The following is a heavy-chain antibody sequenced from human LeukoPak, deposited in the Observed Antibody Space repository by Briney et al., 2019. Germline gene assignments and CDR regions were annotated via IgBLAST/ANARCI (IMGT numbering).Heavy chain of an antibody. CDR2: IYHSGST. Sequence: SETLSLTCAVSGGSISSGGYSWSWIRQPPGKGLEWIGYIYHSGSTYYNPSLKSRVTISVDRSKNQFSLKLSSVTAADTAVYYCARPTYSSKGNWFDPWGQGTLVTVSS. D-gene: IGHD6-13*01. CDR1: GGSISSGGYS. J-gene: IGHJ5*02. CDR3: ARPTYSSKGNWFDP. V-gene: IGHV4-30-2*02.